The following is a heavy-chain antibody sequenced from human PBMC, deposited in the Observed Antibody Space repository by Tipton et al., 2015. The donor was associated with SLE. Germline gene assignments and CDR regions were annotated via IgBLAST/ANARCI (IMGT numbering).Heavy chain of an antibody. Sequence: TLSLTCTVSGGSISSASYYWNWIRQPAGKGLEWIGRIYTSGTTNYNPSLKSRVTISVDRSKNQFSLKLSSVTAADTAVYYCAREGRDGYNPLGMDVWGQGTTVTVSS. CDR2: IYTSGTT. D-gene: IGHD5-24*01. V-gene: IGHV4-61*02. CDR1: GGSISSASYY. J-gene: IGHJ6*02. CDR3: AREGRDGYNPLGMDV.